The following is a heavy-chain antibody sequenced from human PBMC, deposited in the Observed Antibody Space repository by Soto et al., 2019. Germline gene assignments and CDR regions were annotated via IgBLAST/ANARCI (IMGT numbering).Heavy chain of an antibody. D-gene: IGHD4-17*01. Sequence: SETLSLTCTVYGGSIRSCYWSWIRQPPGKGLEWIGNIYYSGSTNYNPSRKSRVTMSVDMSKNQVSLKLSSVTAADTAVYYCTRVGGYYGDYPNFDYWGQGALVTVSS. J-gene: IGHJ4*02. V-gene: IGHV4-59*01. CDR3: TRVGGYYGDYPNFDY. CDR2: IYYSGST. CDR1: GGSIRSCY.